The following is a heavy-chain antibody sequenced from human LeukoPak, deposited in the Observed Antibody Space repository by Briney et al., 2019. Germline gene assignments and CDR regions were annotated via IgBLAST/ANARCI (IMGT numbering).Heavy chain of an antibody. V-gene: IGHV3-30*03. D-gene: IGHD1-26*01. CDR1: GGTFSSDS. J-gene: IGHJ1*01. CDR3: ARGWLGPRVGAPPAY. Sequence: PAGTLRLSCAASGGTFSSDSLSWVRQAPGKGLEWVAVISYDGSSKYYADSVKRRFTISRDNSKNTLYLQMNSMTADDTAVFYCARGWLGPRVGAPPAYWGQGTLLSVPS. CDR2: ISYDGSSK.